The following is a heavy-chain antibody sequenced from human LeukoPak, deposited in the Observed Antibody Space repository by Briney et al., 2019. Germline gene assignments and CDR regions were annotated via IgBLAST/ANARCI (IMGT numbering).Heavy chain of an antibody. CDR2: INSVGSGT. D-gene: IGHD4-23*01. CDR1: GFTFSSSW. J-gene: IGHJ4*02. Sequence: GGSLRLSCAASGFTFSSSWMHGVRQAPGKGLVWVSRINSVGSGTIYADSVRGRFTISRDNAKNTLYLQMNSLRTDDTAVYYCARAGGDSAFDYWGQGSLVTVSS. CDR3: ARAGGDSAFDY. V-gene: IGHV3-74*01.